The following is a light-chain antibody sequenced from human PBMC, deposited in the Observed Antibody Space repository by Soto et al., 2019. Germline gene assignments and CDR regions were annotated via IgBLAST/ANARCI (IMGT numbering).Light chain of an antibody. CDR3: SSFAGHNNLV. Sequence: QSALTQPPSASGSPGQSVTISCTGTSSDFGGYNYVSWYQQHQGKAPELMISEVSKRPSGVPDRFSGFKSGNRASLTVSGLQAEDEADYYCSSFAGHNNLVFGGGTMLTVL. CDR1: SSDFGGYNY. CDR2: EVS. V-gene: IGLV2-8*01. J-gene: IGLJ2*01.